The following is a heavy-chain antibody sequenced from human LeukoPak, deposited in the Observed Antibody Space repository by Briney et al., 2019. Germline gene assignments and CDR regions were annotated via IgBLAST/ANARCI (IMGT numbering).Heavy chain of an antibody. V-gene: IGHV3-23*01. Sequence: QPGGSLRLSCAASGFTFSSCAMSWVRQAPGKGLEWASGISGSGVSTYYADSVKGRFTISRNNSKNTLYLQMSSLRAEDTAVYYCAKIPQTTSVGYFDYWGQGTPVIVSS. CDR3: AKIPQTTSVGYFDY. J-gene: IGHJ4*02. CDR1: GFTFSSCA. D-gene: IGHD4-17*01. CDR2: ISGSGVST.